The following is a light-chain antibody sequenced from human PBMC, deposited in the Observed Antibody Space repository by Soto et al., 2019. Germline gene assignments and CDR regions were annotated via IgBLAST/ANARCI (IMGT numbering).Light chain of an antibody. V-gene: IGKV3-20*01. CDR3: QQYGSPWIT. CDR1: QSVGTSY. J-gene: IGKJ5*01. CDR2: AAS. Sequence: EIVFTQSPGTLSLSPGDRATLSCWASQSVGTSYLAWYQQKPGQAPRLLIYAASNRATGVPDRFIGRSAGTAFTLTISRLEPEDFAVYYCQQYGSPWITFGQGTRLEIK.